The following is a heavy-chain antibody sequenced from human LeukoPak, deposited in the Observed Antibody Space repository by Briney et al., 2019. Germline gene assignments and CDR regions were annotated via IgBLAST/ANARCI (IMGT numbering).Heavy chain of an antibody. D-gene: IGHD4-23*01. CDR1: GGSFSGYY. V-gene: IGHV4-34*01. CDR3: ARVGDYGGKRNAFDI. J-gene: IGHJ3*02. CDR2: INHSGST. Sequence: SETLSLTCAVYGGSFSGYYWSWIRQPPGKGLEWIGEINHSGSTNYNPSLTSRGTISVDTSKNQFSLKLSSVTAADTAVYYCARVGDYGGKRNAFDIWGQGTMVTVSS.